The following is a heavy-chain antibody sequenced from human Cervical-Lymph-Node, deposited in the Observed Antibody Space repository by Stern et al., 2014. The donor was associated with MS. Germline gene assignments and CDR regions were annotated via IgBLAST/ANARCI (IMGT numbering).Heavy chain of an antibody. CDR2: ISYDGSDK. V-gene: IGHV3-30*18. CDR3: AKDLIYTTSRYFEY. Sequence: VQLVESGGGVVQPGRSLRLSCEVSGFIFSNYGMHWVRQAPGKGLGLGALISYDGSDKLYAASVKGRFTISRDNSKNTLYLQMNSVRAEDTAVYYCAKDLIYTTSRYFEYWGQGTLVTVSS. J-gene: IGHJ4*02. CDR1: GFIFSNYG. D-gene: IGHD3-16*01.